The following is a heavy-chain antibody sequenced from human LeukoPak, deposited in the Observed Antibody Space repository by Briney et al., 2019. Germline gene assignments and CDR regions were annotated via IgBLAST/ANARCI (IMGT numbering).Heavy chain of an antibody. V-gene: IGHV1-69*06. CDR2: IIPIFGTA. CDR1: GGTFSSYA. D-gene: IGHD5-12*01. J-gene: IGHJ6*02. Sequence: VASVKVSCKASGGTFSSYAISWVRQAPGQGLEWMGGIIPIFGTANYAQKFQGRVTITADKSTSTAYMELSSLRSEDTAVYYCARDQGDIVATIWVYYYGMDVWGQGTTVTVSS. CDR3: ARDQGDIVATIWVYYYGMDV.